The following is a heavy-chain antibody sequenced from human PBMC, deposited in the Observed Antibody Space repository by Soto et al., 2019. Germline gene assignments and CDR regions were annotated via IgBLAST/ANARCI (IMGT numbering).Heavy chain of an antibody. D-gene: IGHD2-15*01. CDR1: GGSFSGFY. V-gene: IGHV4-34*01. CDR3: VSKLGSCTGGSCTWYFDL. CDR2: INHSGST. Sequence: QVQLQQWGAGLLKPSETLSLTCAVYGGSFSGFYLSWIRQPPGKGLEWFGEINHSGSTNYNPSLKSRVTISADTSKNQFSLQLSSVTAADTAVYYCVSKLGSCTGGSCTWYFDLWGRGTLVTVSS. J-gene: IGHJ2*01.